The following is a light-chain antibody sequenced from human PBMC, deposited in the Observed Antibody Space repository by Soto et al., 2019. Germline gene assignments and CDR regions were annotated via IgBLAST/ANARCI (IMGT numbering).Light chain of an antibody. CDR3: QSYDSSLSGYV. CDR1: SSNIGAGYD. Sequence: QSALTQPPSVSGAPGQRVTISCTGSSSNIGAGYDVHWYQQLPGTAPKLLIYANSNRPSGVPGRFSASKSGTSASLAITGLQAEDEADCYCQSYDSSLSGYVFGPGTKVTV. V-gene: IGLV1-40*01. J-gene: IGLJ1*01. CDR2: ANS.